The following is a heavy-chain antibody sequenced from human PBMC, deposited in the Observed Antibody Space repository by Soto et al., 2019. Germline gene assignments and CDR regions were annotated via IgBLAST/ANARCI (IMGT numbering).Heavy chain of an antibody. Sequence: AGGSLRLSCAASGFPFSSCSMGWVRQAPGKGLEWVSDIIDSGASTYYADSVKGRFTISRDNSKSTLYLQMNSLRAEDTALYYCAKGRSYYYNFGMDVWGQGTTVTVSS. J-gene: IGHJ6*02. CDR1: GFPFSSCS. CDR3: AKGRSYYYNFGMDV. CDR2: IIDSGAST. V-gene: IGHV3-23*01.